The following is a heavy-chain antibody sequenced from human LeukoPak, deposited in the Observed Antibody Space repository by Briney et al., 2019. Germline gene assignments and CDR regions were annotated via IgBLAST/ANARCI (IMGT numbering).Heavy chain of an antibody. CDR3: ARDRTYFFDY. CDR1: GFTFSGYW. J-gene: IGHJ4*02. V-gene: IGHV3-7*01. CDR2: IKEDGSDK. Sequence: PGGSLRLSCAASGFTFSGYWMNWVRQGPGKGLEWVANIKEDGSDKNYVDSVKGRFTISRDNAKNSLYLQMNSLRAEDTAVYYCARDRTYFFDYWGQGTLVTVSS.